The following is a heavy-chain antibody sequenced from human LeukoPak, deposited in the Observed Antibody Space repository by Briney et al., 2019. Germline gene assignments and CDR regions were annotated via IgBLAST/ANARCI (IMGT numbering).Heavy chain of an antibody. CDR2: ISGSGGST. CDR3: AKYRWGVVISGDWFDL. CDR1: GFTFSSYA. Sequence: GGSLRLSCAASGFTFSSYAMSWVRQAPGKGLEWVSAISGSGGSTYYADSVKGRFTISRDNSKNTLYLQMNSLRAEDTAVYYCAKYRWGVVISGDWFDLWGQGTLVTVSS. J-gene: IGHJ5*02. V-gene: IGHV3-23*01. D-gene: IGHD3-3*01.